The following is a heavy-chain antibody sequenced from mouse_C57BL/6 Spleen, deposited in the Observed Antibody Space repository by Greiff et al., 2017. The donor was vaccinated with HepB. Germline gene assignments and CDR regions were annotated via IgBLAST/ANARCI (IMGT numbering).Heavy chain of an antibody. CDR1: GYTFTSYW. J-gene: IGHJ3*01. CDR2: IDPSDSYT. D-gene: IGHD2-3*01. V-gene: IGHV1-50*01. CDR3: ARFYDGYYPFAY. Sequence: QVQLQQPGAELVKPGASVKLSCKASGYTFTSYWMQWVKQRPGQGLEWIGEIDPSDSYTNYNQKFKGKATLTVDTSSSTAYMQLSSLTSEDSAVYYCARFYDGYYPFAYWGQGTLVTVSA.